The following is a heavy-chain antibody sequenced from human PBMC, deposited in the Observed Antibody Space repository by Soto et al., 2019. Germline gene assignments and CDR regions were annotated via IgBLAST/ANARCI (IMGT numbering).Heavy chain of an antibody. CDR1: GFTFSNYA. CDR3: ARSLNYRGSGSYQDY. D-gene: IGHD3-10*01. J-gene: IGHJ4*02. Sequence: QVQLVESGGGVVQPGRSLRLACADSGFTFSNYAMHWVRQAPGKGLEWVAVISYDGRNKYYADSVKGRFTISRDNSKNTLYLQMNSLGAEDTALYYGARSLNYRGSGSYQDYWGQGTLVTVSS. V-gene: IGHV3-30*04. CDR2: ISYDGRNK.